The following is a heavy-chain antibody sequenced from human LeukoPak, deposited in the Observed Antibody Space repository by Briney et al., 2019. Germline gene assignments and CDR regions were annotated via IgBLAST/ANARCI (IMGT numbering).Heavy chain of an antibody. CDR2: IWYDGSNK. J-gene: IGHJ4*02. CDR3: AKESGGNCDY. CDR1: GFTFSSYG. D-gene: IGHD4-23*01. Sequence: GGSLRLSCAASGFTFSSYGMHWVRQTPGKGLEWVAVIWYDGSNKYYADSVKGRFTISRDNSKNTLYLQMNSLRAEDTAVYYCAKESGGNCDYRGQGTLVTVSS. V-gene: IGHV3-33*06.